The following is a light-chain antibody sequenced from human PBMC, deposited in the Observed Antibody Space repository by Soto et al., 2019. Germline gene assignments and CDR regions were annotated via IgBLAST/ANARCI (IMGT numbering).Light chain of an antibody. CDR3: QQYNSYSLT. CDR2: DAS. V-gene: IGKV1-5*01. CDR1: QSISMW. Sequence: DIQFTQSPSTPSASVGDRVTITCLASQSISMWLAWYQQKPGKAPKVLISDASSLEGGVPSRFSGSGSGTEFTLTISSLQPDDFATYYCQQYNSYSLTFGQGTKVDI. J-gene: IGKJ1*01.